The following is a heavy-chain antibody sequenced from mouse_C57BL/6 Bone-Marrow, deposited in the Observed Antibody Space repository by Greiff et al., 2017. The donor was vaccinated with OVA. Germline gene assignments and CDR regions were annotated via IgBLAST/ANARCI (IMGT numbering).Heavy chain of an antibody. CDR3: ARDYSNFYYFDY. Sequence: EVQRVESGGGLVKPGGSLKLSCAASGFTFSSYAMSWVRQTPEKRLEWVATISDGGSYTYYPDNVKGRFTISRDNAKNNLYLQMSHLKSEDTAMYYCARDYSNFYYFDYWGQGTTLTVSS. CDR1: GFTFSSYA. CDR2: ISDGGSYT. D-gene: IGHD2-5*01. J-gene: IGHJ2*01. V-gene: IGHV5-4*01.